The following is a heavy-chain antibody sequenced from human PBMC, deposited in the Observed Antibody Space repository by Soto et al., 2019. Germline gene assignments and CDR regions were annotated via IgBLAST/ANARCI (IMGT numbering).Heavy chain of an antibody. D-gene: IGHD1-20*01. CDR2: IWYDGSNK. Sequence: GGSLRLSCAASGFTFSSYGMHWVRQAPGKGLEWVAVIWYDGSNKYYADSVKGRFTISRDNSKNTLYLQMNSLRAEDTAVYYCAREEHKGLTGTTLLSDYWGQGTLVTVSS. CDR3: AREEHKGLTGTTLLSDY. V-gene: IGHV3-33*01. J-gene: IGHJ4*02. CDR1: GFTFSSYG.